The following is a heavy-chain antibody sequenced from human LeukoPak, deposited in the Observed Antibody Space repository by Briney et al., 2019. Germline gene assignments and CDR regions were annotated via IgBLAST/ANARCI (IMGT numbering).Heavy chain of an antibody. J-gene: IGHJ5*02. CDR1: GGTLNSHT. D-gene: IGHD1-26*01. V-gene: IGHV1-69*08. CDR3: ARVNLRGSQYNWFDP. Sequence: SVKVSCKASGGTLNSHTFSWVRRAPGQGLEWMGRITPIIDSTKYAQNFQDRVSITADKSTTTVYMELSSLRSEDTAVYFCARVNLRGSQYNWFDPWGQGTLVTVSS. CDR2: ITPIIDST.